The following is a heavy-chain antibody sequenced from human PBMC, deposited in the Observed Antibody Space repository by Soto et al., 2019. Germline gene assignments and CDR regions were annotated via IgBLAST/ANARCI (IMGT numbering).Heavy chain of an antibody. J-gene: IGHJ6*02. D-gene: IGHD3-3*01. V-gene: IGHV3-33*01. CDR3: ARDGTIGISPVFPPLNYGTDV. Sequence: QVQLVESGGGVVQPGRSLRLSCAASGFTFSSYGMHWVRQAPGKGLEWVAVIWYDGSNKYYADSVKGRFTISRDNSKNKLYLQMNSLRAEDTAVYYCARDGTIGISPVFPPLNYGTDVWGQGTTVTVSS. CDR2: IWYDGSNK. CDR1: GFTFSSYG.